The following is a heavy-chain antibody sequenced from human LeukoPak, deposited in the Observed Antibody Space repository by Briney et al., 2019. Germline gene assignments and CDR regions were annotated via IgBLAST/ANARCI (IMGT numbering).Heavy chain of an antibody. J-gene: IGHJ4*02. D-gene: IGHD3-16*01. Sequence: GASVKVSCKASGYTFTSYGISRVRQAPGQGLEWMGLISAYSGNTNFAQKLQGRVTMTTDTSTSTANMELRSLRSDDTAVYFCARGADTGSYGSLVYFDYWGQGTLVTVSS. CDR3: ARGADTGSYGSLVYFDY. V-gene: IGHV1-18*01. CDR2: ISAYSGNT. CDR1: GYTFTSYG.